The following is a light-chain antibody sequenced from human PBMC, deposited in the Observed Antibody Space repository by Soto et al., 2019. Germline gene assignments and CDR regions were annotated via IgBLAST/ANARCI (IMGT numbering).Light chain of an antibody. V-gene: IGKV1-27*01. Sequence: DIQMTQSPSSLSASVGDRVTITCRASHGISNYLAWYQQKPGKVPKLLIYAASTLQSGVPSRFSGSGSGTDFTLTISRLQPEDVATYYCQKYNSAPHIFGQGTKLEIK. CDR3: QKYNSAPHI. CDR1: HGISNY. CDR2: AAS. J-gene: IGKJ2*01.